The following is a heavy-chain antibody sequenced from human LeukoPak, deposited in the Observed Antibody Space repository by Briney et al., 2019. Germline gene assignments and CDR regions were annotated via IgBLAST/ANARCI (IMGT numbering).Heavy chain of an antibody. CDR2: ISGSGGST. J-gene: IGHJ3*02. Sequence: PGGSLRLSCAASGFTFSSYAMSWVRQAPGKGLEWVSAISGSGGSTYYADSVKGRFTISRDNSKNTLYLQMNSLRAEDTAVYYCAKDTYYYDSSASDAFDIWGQGTMVTVSS. CDR1: GFTFSSYA. CDR3: AKDTYYYDSSASDAFDI. D-gene: IGHD3-22*01. V-gene: IGHV3-23*01.